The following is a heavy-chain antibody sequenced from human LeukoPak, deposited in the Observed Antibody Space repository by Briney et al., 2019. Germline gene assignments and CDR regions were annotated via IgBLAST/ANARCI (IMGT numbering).Heavy chain of an antibody. J-gene: IGHJ6*02. CDR1: GYTFTGYY. CDR3: ARDSSGWYREGRYYCYYGMDV. D-gene: IGHD6-19*01. CDR2: INPNSGGT. Sequence: GASVKVSCKASGYTFTGYYMHWVRQAPGQGLEWMGWINPNSGGTNYAQKFQGRVTMTRDTSISTAYMELSRLRSDDTAVYYCARDSSGWYREGRYYCYYGMDVWGQGTTVTVSS. V-gene: IGHV1-2*02.